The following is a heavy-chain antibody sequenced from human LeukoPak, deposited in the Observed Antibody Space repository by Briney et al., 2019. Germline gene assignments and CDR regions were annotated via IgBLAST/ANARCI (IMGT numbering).Heavy chain of an antibody. CDR1: GGSISSSSYY. V-gene: IGHV4-61*05. D-gene: IGHD1-26*01. CDR2: IYYSGST. J-gene: IGHJ5*02. Sequence: SSETLSLTCTVSGGSISSSSYYWSWIRQPPGKGLEWIGYIYYSGSTNYNPSLKSRVTISVDTSKNQFSLKLSSVTAADTAVYYCARLSGSYVWFDPWGQGTLVTVSS. CDR3: ARLSGSYVWFDP.